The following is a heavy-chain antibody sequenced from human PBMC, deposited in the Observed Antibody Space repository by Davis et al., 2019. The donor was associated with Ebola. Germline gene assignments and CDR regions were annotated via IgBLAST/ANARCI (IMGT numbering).Heavy chain of an antibody. J-gene: IGHJ6*02. CDR1: GGSISSYY. CDR3: ARGHVLRFLYGMDV. CDR2: IYYSGST. V-gene: IGHV4-59*01. Sequence: PSETLSLTCTVSGGSISSYYWSWIRQPPGKGLEWIGYIYYSGSTNYNPSLKSRVTISVDTSKNQFSLKLSSVTAADTAVYYCARGHVLRFLYGMDVWGQGTTVTVSS. D-gene: IGHD3-3*01.